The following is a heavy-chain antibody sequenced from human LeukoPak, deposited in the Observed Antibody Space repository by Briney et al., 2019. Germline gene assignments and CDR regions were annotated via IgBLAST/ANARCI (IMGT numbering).Heavy chain of an antibody. Sequence: GRSLRLSCAASGFTFSSYGMHWVRQAPGDGREWVAVIWYDGSNKYYAESVKGRFTISRDNSKNTLYLQMNSLRAEDRAVYYCARDPRSCYDILTGYYQYGMDVWGKGTTVTVSS. J-gene: IGHJ6*04. CDR2: IWYDGSNK. CDR1: GFTFSSYG. D-gene: IGHD3-9*01. CDR3: ARDPRSCYDILTGYYQYGMDV. V-gene: IGHV3-33*01.